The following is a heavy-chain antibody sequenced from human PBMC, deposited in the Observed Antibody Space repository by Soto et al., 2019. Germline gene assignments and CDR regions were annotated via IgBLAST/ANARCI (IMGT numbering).Heavy chain of an antibody. V-gene: IGHV4-31*03. CDR3: ASRYCSGGSCHDGSDLFDY. CDR1: GGSISSGGYY. D-gene: IGHD2-15*01. J-gene: IGHJ4*02. Sequence: QVQLQESGPGLVKPSQTLSLTCTVSGGSISSGGYYWSWIRQHPGKGLVWIGYIYYSGSTYYNPSLKSRVTISVDTSKNQFSLKLSSVTAADTAVYYCASRYCSGGSCHDGSDLFDYWGQGTLVTVSS. CDR2: IYYSGST.